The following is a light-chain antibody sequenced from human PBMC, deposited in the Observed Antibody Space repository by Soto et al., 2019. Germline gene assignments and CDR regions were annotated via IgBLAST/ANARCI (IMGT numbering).Light chain of an antibody. CDR1: QSVSSSY. CDR3: QQYNDWPPT. V-gene: IGKV3-15*01. J-gene: IGKJ1*01. CDR2: GAS. Sequence: EIVLTQSPGTLSLSPVERATLSCRASQSVSSSYLAWYQQKPGQAPRLLIYGASTRATGMPARFSGSGSGTEFTLTISSLQSEDFAVYYCQQYNDWPPTFGQGTKVDIK.